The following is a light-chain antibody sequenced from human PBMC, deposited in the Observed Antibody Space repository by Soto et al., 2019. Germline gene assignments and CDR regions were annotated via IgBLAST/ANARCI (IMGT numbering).Light chain of an antibody. J-gene: IGLJ1*01. CDR3: SSFTSTSTHV. V-gene: IGLV2-18*02. Sequence: QSALTQPPSVSGSPGQSVAISCSGTSSDVGSYNRVSWYQQPPGTAPKVMIYEVSNRPSGVPDRFSGSKSGNTASLTISGLQAEDEADYYCSSFTSTSTHVFGTGTKLTVL. CDR2: EVS. CDR1: SSDVGSYNR.